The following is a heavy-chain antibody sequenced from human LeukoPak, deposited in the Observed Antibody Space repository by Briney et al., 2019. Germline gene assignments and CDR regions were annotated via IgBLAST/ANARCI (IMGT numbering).Heavy chain of an antibody. CDR2: IIPIFATT. Sequence: SVKVSCKASGGTFSSYAISWVRQAPGQGLEWMGGIIPIFATTNYAQKFQGRVTISADESTSTAYMELSSLRSEDTAIYYCARAPTRSYDFVWWGQGTLATVSS. CDR1: GGTFSSYA. D-gene: IGHD3-3*01. V-gene: IGHV1-69*13. CDR3: ARAPTRSYDFVW. J-gene: IGHJ4*02.